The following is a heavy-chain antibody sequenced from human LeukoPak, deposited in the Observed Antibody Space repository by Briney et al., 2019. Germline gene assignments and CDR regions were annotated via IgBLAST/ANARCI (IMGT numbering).Heavy chain of an antibody. CDR2: MNPNSGNT. D-gene: IGHD3-22*01. CDR3: ARGPGYYDSSGSGDAFDI. J-gene: IGHJ3*02. Sequence: ASLKVSCKASGYTFTSYDTNWVRQATGQGLEWMGWMNPNSGNTGYAQKFQGRVTMTRNTSISTAYMELSSLRSEDTAVYYCARGPGYYDSSGSGDAFDIWGQGTMVTVSS. V-gene: IGHV1-8*01. CDR1: GYTFTSYD.